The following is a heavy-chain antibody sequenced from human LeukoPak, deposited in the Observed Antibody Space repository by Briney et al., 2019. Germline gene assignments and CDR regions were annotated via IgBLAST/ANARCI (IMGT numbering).Heavy chain of an antibody. Sequence: ASVKVSCKASGYIFTNYYMHWVRQAPGQGLEWMGTINPSGGSTTYAQKFQGRVTMTRNTSISTAYMELSSLRSEDTAVYYCAERAYCSSTSCYLDYWGQGTLVTVSS. CDR2: INPSGGST. CDR1: GYIFTNYY. V-gene: IGHV1-46*01. J-gene: IGHJ4*02. CDR3: AERAYCSSTSCYLDY. D-gene: IGHD2-2*01.